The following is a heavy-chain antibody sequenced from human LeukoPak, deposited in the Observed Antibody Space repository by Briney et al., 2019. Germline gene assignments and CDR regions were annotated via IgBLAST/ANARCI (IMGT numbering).Heavy chain of an antibody. CDR3: ARQMRILVDY. CDR2: IYYSGST. V-gene: IGHV4-39*01. CDR1: GGSISSGDYY. Sequence: SETLSLTCTVSGGSISSGDYYWSWIRQPPGKGLEWIGSIYYSGSTYYNPSLKSRVTISVDTSKNQFSLKLSSVTAADTAVYYCARQMRILVDYWGQGTLVTVSS. J-gene: IGHJ4*02. D-gene: IGHD2-15*01.